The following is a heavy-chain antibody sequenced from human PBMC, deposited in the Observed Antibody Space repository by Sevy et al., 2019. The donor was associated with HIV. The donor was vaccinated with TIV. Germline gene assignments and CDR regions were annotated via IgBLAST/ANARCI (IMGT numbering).Heavy chain of an antibody. CDR1: GYTFTGYY. CDR3: GLVVVAAVLFDP. CDR2: INPNSGGT. Sequence: ASVKVSCKASGYTFTGYYMHWVRQAPGQGLEWMGWINPNSGGTNYAQKFQGRVTMTRDTSISTAYMELSRLRSDDTAVYYCGLVVVAAVLFDPWGQGTLVTVSS. D-gene: IGHD2-15*01. V-gene: IGHV1-2*02. J-gene: IGHJ5*02.